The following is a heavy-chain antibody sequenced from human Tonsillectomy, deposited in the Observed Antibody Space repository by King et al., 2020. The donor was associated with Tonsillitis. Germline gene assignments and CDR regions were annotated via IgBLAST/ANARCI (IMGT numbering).Heavy chain of an antibody. CDR2: INSDWGST. Sequence: VQLVESGGDLVQPGGSLRLSCAASGFTFSSYWMHWVRQAPGKGLVWVSRINSDWGSTIYAVTVMGRFTISRDNAKTTLYLQRNSLRAEDTAVYYCARVGLAAAGPFDYWGQGTLVTVSS. V-gene: IGHV3-74*01. J-gene: IGHJ4*02. D-gene: IGHD6-13*01. CDR3: ARVGLAAAGPFDY. CDR1: GFTFSSYW.